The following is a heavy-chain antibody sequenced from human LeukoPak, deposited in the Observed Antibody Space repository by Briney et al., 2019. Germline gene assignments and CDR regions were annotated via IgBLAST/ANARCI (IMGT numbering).Heavy chain of an antibody. CDR3: ARDSRGYYDSSGYFDH. Sequence: SETLSLTCTVSGASISSYYWSWIRQPPGKGLEWIGYIYYSGTTKQNPSLKSRVTLSVDTSKNQLYLKLNSVTAADTAVYYCARDSRGYYDSSGYFDHWGQGTLVTVSS. CDR2: IYYSGTT. V-gene: IGHV4-59*01. CDR1: GASISSYY. J-gene: IGHJ4*02. D-gene: IGHD3-22*01.